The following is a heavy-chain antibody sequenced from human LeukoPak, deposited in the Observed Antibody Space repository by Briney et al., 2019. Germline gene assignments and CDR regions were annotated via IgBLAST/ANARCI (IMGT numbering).Heavy chain of an antibody. Sequence: GRSLRLSCTASGFTFGDYAMSWIRQAPVKGLEWVGFIRSKAYGETADYAASVKGRFTISRDDSKAIAYLQMNSLKTEDTAVYHCTRDRGAYNLYDYWGQGTLVTVSS. CDR3: TRDRGAYNLYDY. CDR1: GFTFGDYA. D-gene: IGHD1-1*01. CDR2: IRSKAYGETA. J-gene: IGHJ4*02. V-gene: IGHV3-49*03.